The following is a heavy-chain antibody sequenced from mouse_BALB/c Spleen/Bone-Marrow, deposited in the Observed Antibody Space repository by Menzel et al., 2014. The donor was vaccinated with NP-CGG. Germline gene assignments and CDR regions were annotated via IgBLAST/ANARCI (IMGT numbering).Heavy chain of an antibody. CDR1: GYTFTSYW. V-gene: IGHV1-69*02. CDR3: TRTYECFDY. CDR2: IYPSDNYT. D-gene: IGHD2-3*01. Sequence: QVHVKQSGAELVRPGASVKLSCKTSGYTFTSYWINWVKQRPGQGLEWIGNIYPSDNYTNYNQKFKDKATLTVDISSTTAYMQLSSPTSEDSAVYYCTRTYECFDYWGQGTTLTVSS. J-gene: IGHJ2*01.